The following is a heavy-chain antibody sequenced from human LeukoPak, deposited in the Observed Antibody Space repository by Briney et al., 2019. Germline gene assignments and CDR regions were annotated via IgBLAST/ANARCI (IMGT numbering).Heavy chain of an antibody. D-gene: IGHD3-22*01. CDR3: ARGRSVANYYDSSGYYYVSAFDI. V-gene: IGHV4-39*07. CDR1: GGSISSSSYY. Sequence: SETLSLTCTVSGGSISSSSYYWGWIRQPPGKGLEWIGSIYHSGSTYYNPSLKSRVTISVDTSKNQFSLKLSSVTAADTAVYYCARGRSVANYYDSSGYYYVSAFDIWGQGTMVTVSS. CDR2: IYHSGST. J-gene: IGHJ3*02.